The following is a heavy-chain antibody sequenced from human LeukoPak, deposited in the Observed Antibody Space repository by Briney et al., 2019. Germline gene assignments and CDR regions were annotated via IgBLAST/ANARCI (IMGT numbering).Heavy chain of an antibody. CDR2: IVVGSGNT. CDR3: AKDTGRRFWGSYRNFDY. CDR1: GFTFTSSA. D-gene: IGHD3-16*02. J-gene: IGHJ4*02. Sequence: SVKVSCKASGFTFTSSAMQWVRQARGQRLEWIGWIVVGSGNTNYAQKFQERVTITRDMSTSTAYMELSSLRSEDTAVYYCAKDTGRRFWGSYRNFDYWGQGTLVTVSS. V-gene: IGHV1-58*02.